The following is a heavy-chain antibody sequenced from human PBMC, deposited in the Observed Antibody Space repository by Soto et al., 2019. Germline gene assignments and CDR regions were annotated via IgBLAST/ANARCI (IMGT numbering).Heavy chain of an antibody. CDR1: GDIVSSRDAA. Sequence: SHTLSLTCSISGDIVSSRDAAWNCIRQSPSRGLEWLGRTYYRSKWHSGYAVSLKSRIAINPDTSKNQFSLQLNSLSPEDTAVYYCARSGPGGYIDYWGQGTRVTVSS. D-gene: IGHD3-16*02. CDR2: TYYRSKWHS. V-gene: IGHV6-1*01. J-gene: IGHJ4*02. CDR3: ARSGPGGYIDY.